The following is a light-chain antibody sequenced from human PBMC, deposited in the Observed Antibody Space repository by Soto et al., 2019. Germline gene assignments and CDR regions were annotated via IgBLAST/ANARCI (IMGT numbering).Light chain of an antibody. V-gene: IGKV3-15*01. J-gene: IGKJ3*01. CDR2: GAS. Sequence: EIVMTQSPATLSVSPGERATLSCRASQSVSSNLAWYQQKPGQAPRLLIYGASTRATGIPARFSGSGFGTEFTLTISSLQSEDFAVYYCQQYNNWPPLFTFGPGTKVDIK. CDR1: QSVSSN. CDR3: QQYNNWPPLFT.